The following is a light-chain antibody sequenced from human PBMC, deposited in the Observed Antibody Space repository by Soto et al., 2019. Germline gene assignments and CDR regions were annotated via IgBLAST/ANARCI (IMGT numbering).Light chain of an antibody. CDR2: DDT. CDR3: QAWDNSVV. CDR1: KLGGKY. V-gene: IGLV3-1*01. J-gene: IGLJ2*01. Sequence: SYELTQPPSVSVSPGQTATMTCSGDKLGGKYVCWYQQKPGQSPVLVIYDDTKQPSGIPERFSGSNSGNTATLTISGTQAMDEADYYCQAWDNSVVFGGGTKLTVL.